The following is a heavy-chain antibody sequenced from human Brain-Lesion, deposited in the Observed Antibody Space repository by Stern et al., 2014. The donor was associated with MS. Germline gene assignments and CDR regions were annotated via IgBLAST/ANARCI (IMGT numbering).Heavy chain of an antibody. V-gene: IGHV4-61*02. J-gene: IGHJ6*02. CDR3: ARGRVVPGFQYYATDV. CDR2: IFNSGST. Sequence: VQLLESGPGLVKPSQTLSLSCTVSGGSISSGGYYWSWIRQPAGKGLEWIGRIFNSGSTSYTPSLKSRVTISIATSKNQFSLRLNSMTAADTAVYYCARGRVVPGFQYYATDVWGQGTTVIVSS. D-gene: IGHD2-2*01. CDR1: GGSISSGGYY.